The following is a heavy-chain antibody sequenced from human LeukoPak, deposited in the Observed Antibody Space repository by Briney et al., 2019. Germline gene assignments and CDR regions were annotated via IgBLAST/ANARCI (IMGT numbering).Heavy chain of an antibody. V-gene: IGHV3-23*01. CDR2: ISGSGGST. J-gene: IGHJ4*02. CDR3: AQELSFGSGS. Sequence: GGSLRLSCAASGFTFSSNAMSCVRQAPGKGLEWVSAISGSGGSTYYADSVKGRFTISRDNSKNTLYLQMNSLRAEDTAVYYCAQELSFGSGSWGQGTLVTVSS. CDR1: GFTFSSNA. D-gene: IGHD3-3*01.